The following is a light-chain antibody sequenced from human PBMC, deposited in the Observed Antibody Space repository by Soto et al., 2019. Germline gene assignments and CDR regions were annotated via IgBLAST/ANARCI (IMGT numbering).Light chain of an antibody. CDR3: QQYGSSGT. Sequence: EIVLTQSPGTLSLSPGERATLYCRASQSVSSNLAWYQQKPGQAPRLLIHGAFTRATGIPDRFSGSGSGTDFTLTISRLEPEDFAVYYCQQYGSSGTFGQGTKVDIK. CDR2: GAF. CDR1: QSVSSN. V-gene: IGKV3-20*01. J-gene: IGKJ1*01.